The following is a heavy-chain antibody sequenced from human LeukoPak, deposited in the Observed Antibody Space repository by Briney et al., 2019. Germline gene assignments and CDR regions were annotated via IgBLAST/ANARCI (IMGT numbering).Heavy chain of an antibody. D-gene: IGHD5-18*01. V-gene: IGHV3-33*01. CDR2: IWYDGSNK. Sequence: GRSLRLSCAASGFTFSSYGMHWVRQAPGKGLEWVAVIWYDGSNKYYADSVKGRFTISRDNSKNTLYLQMNSLRAEDTAVYYCAREDYSYGFGCWGQGTLVTVSS. J-gene: IGHJ4*02. CDR1: GFTFSSYG. CDR3: AREDYSYGFGC.